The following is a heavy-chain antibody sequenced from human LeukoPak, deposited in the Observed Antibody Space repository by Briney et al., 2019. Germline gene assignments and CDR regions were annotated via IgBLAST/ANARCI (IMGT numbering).Heavy chain of an antibody. Sequence: GGSLRLSCAASGFTFNIYWLHWVRQAPGKGLVWVSRINSDESSTAYADSVKGRFTISRDNSRNTVYLQMNSLRVEDTAVYYCARESIVRGVNILDYWGQGTLVTVSS. CDR1: GFTFNIYW. CDR2: INSDESST. V-gene: IGHV3-74*01. CDR3: ARESIVRGVNILDY. J-gene: IGHJ4*02. D-gene: IGHD3-10*01.